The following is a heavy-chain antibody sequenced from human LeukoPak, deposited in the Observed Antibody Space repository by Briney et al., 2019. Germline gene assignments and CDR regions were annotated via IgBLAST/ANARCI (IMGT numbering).Heavy chain of an antibody. V-gene: IGHV3-33*01. J-gene: IGHJ3*01. D-gene: IGHD1-26*01. Sequence: GGSLRLSCAASGFIFSDYGMHWGRQAPGKGLEWVAVIWNDGSNTYYGDSVKGLFTISRDNSKNTVYLQMNSLRAEDTAVYYCARDNAGLVKHLDAFDLWGQGTVVTVAS. CDR3: ARDNAGLVKHLDAFDL. CDR1: GFIFSDYG. CDR2: IWNDGSNT.